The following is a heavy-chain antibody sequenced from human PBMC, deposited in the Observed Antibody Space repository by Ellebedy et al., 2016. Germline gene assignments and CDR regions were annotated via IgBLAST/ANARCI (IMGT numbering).Heavy chain of an antibody. CDR1: GFTFSSYA. V-gene: IGHV3-30-3*01. Sequence: GESLKISXAASGFTFSSYAMHWVRQAPGKGLEWVAVISYDGSNKYYADSVKGRFTISRDNSKNTLYLQMNSLRAEDTAVYYCAKDPTSSYYFDYWGQGTLVTVSS. CDR3: AKDPTSSYYFDY. CDR2: ISYDGSNK. J-gene: IGHJ4*02.